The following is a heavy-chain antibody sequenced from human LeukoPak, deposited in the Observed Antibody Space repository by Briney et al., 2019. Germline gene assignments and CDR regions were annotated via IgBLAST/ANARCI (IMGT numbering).Heavy chain of an antibody. J-gene: IGHJ4*02. CDR3: TTPGSYYPYFDY. V-gene: IGHV3-15*01. CDR1: GFIFSNLW. D-gene: IGHD1-26*01. Sequence: KPGGSLRLSCAASGFIFSNLWMTWVRQTPGKGLEWVGRIKSNFNGGTIDYAAPVKGRFIISRDDSKNTLYLQMNSLKTEDTAVYYCTTPGSYYPYFDYWGQGTLVTVSS. CDR2: IKSNFNGGTI.